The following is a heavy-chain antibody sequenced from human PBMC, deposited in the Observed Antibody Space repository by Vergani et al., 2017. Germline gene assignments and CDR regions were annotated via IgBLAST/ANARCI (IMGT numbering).Heavy chain of an antibody. V-gene: IGHV7-4-1*02. D-gene: IGHD4-11*01. CDR1: GYTFTSYA. CDR3: AREVREMYSDYDSRFDY. J-gene: IGHJ4*02. CDR2: INTNTGNP. Sequence: QVQLVQSGSELKKPGASVKVSCKASGYTFTSYAMNWVRQAPGQGLEWMGWINTNTGNPTYAQGFTGRFIFSLDTSVSTAYLQISSLKAEDTAVYYCAREVREMYSDYDSRFDYWGQGTLVTVSS.